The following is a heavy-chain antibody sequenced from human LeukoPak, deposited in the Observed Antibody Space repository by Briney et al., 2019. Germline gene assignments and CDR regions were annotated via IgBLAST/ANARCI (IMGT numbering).Heavy chain of an antibody. J-gene: IGHJ4*02. D-gene: IGHD5-12*01. CDR1: GFTFSSYW. V-gene: IGHV3-7*03. Sequence: GGSLRLSCAASGFTFSSYWMSWFRQAPGKGLEWVANIKLDGSKKYYVDSVKGRFTISRDNAKNSLYLEMNSLRAEDTAVYHCARDGVATGSDYWGQGTLVTVSS. CDR3: ARDGVATGSDY. CDR2: IKLDGSKK.